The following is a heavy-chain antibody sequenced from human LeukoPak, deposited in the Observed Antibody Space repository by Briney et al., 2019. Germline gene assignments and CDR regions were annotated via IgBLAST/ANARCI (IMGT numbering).Heavy chain of an antibody. CDR2: ISGSGGST. CDR3: AKGTVVVTFFDY. V-gene: IGHV3-23*01. D-gene: IGHD3-22*01. CDR1: GFTFSSYA. Sequence: GGSLRLSCAASGFTFSSYAMSWVRQAPGKGPEWVSAISGSGGSTYYADSVKGRFTISRDNSKNTLYLQMNSLRAEDTAVYYCAKGTVVVTFFDYWGQGTLVTVSS. J-gene: IGHJ4*02.